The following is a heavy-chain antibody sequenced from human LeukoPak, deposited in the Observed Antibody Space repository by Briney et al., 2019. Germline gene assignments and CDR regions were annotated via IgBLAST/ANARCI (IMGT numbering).Heavy chain of an antibody. CDR3: ARNWGRYYDYVWGTYRYSYFDF. Sequence: SETLSLTCAVYGGSFSGYYWSWIRQPPGKGLEWIGEINHSGSTNYNPSLKSRVTISVDTSKNQFSLKLSSVTAADTAVYYCARNWGRYYDYVWGTYRYSYFDFWGQGTLVTVSS. D-gene: IGHD3-16*02. CDR1: GGSFSGYY. J-gene: IGHJ4*02. V-gene: IGHV4-34*01. CDR2: INHSGST.